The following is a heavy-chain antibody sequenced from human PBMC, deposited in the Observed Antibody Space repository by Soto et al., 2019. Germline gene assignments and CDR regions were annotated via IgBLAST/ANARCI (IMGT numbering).Heavy chain of an antibody. Sequence: GESLKISCKGSGYRFITYWIGWVRQMPGKGLEWMGIIYPGDSDTRYSPSFQGQVTISADESITTAYLQWSSLKASDTAMYYCRRFSGDYLAYGMDVWGEGTTVTVS. CDR1: GYRFITYW. V-gene: IGHV5-51*01. CDR2: IYPGDSDT. CDR3: RRFSGDYLAYGMDV. D-gene: IGHD6-19*01. J-gene: IGHJ6*02.